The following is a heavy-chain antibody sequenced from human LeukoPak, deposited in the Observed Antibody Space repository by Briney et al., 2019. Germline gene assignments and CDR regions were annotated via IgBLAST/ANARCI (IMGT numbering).Heavy chain of an antibody. D-gene: IGHD3-22*01. CDR3: ARYYYDSSGYIDY. J-gene: IGHJ4*02. Sequence: ASVKVSCKASGYTFTGYYMHWVRQAPGQGLEWMGRVNPNSGDTNCAQKFQGRVTMTRDTSISTAYMELSRLRSDGTAVYYCARYYYDSSGYIDYWGQGTLVTVSS. V-gene: IGHV1-2*06. CDR1: GYTFTGYY. CDR2: VNPNSGDT.